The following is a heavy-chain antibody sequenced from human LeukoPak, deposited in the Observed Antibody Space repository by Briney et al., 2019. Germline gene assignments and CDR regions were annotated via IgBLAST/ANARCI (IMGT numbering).Heavy chain of an antibody. D-gene: IGHD2-8*01. CDR1: GFTFSSYG. J-gene: IGHJ6*02. CDR2: IWYDGSNK. CDR3: ARDLDCTNGVCYMTYYYGMDV. V-gene: IGHV3-33*01. Sequence: PGRSLRLSWAASGFTFSSYGMHWVRQAPGKGLEWVAVIWYDGSNKYYADSVKGRFTISRDNSKNTLYLQMNSMSAEDTAVYYCARDLDCTNGVCYMTYYYGMDVWGQGTTVTVSS.